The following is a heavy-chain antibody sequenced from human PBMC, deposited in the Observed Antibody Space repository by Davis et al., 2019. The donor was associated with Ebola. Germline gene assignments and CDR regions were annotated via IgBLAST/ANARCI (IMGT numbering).Heavy chain of an antibody. J-gene: IGHJ5*02. D-gene: IGHD2-2*01. CDR1: GGSISSGGYS. CDR3: ARVLVPGRWFDP. CDR2: IYHSGST. V-gene: IGHV4-30-2*01. Sequence: PSETLSLTCAVSGGSISSGGYSWSWIRQPPGKGLEWIGYIYHSGSTYYNPSFKSRVTISVDRSKNQFSLKLSSVTAADTAVYYCARVLVPGRWFDPWGQGTLVTVSS.